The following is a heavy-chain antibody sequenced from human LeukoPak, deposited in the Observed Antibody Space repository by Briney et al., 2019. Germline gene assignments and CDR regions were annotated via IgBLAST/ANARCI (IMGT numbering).Heavy chain of an antibody. CDR3: ARRGDYGGINFDY. Sequence: SVKVSCKASGGTFSSYAISWVRQAPGQGLEWMEGIIPIFGTANYAQKFQGRVTITADESTSTAYMELSSLRSEDTAVYYCARRGDYGGINFDYWGQGTLVTVSS. CDR2: IIPIFGTA. D-gene: IGHD4-23*01. CDR1: GGTFSSYA. V-gene: IGHV1-69*13. J-gene: IGHJ4*02.